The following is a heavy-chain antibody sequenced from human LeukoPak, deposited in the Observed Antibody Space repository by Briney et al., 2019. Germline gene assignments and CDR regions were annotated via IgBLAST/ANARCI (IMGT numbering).Heavy chain of an antibody. CDR1: GFTFDDYG. V-gene: IGHV4-59*01. D-gene: IGHD6-13*01. J-gene: IGHJ4*02. Sequence: GSLRLSCAASGFTFDDYGMSWIRQPPGKGLEWIGYIYYSGSTNYNPSLKSRVTISVDTSKNQFSLKLSSVTAADTAVYYCARAIAAAGTWGYWGQGTLVTVSS. CDR2: IYYSGST. CDR3: ARAIAAAGTWGY.